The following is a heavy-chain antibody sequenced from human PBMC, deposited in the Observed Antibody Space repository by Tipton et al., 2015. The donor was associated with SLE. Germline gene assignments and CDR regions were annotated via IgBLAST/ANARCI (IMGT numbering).Heavy chain of an antibody. Sequence: TLSLTCTVSGASISSHYWSWIRQPPGKGLEWIGYIHSSGSTNYNSSLESRVTISIDTSRNQFSLKLSSVTAADTAVYYCARDPYYYDSSGSPHSYWGQGTLVTVSS. CDR3: ARDPYYYDSSGSPHSY. J-gene: IGHJ4*02. CDR1: GASISSHY. D-gene: IGHD3-22*01. V-gene: IGHV4-4*08. CDR2: IHSSGST.